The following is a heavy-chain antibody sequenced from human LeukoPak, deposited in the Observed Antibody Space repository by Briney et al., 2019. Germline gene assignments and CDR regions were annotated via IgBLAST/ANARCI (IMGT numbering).Heavy chain of an antibody. V-gene: IGHV3-23*01. CDR3: AKVQWELLWAGYFDY. J-gene: IGHJ4*02. CDR2: ISGSGGST. D-gene: IGHD1-26*01. CDR1: GFTFSSYA. Sequence: GGSLRLSCAASGFTFSSYAMSWVRQAPGKGLEWVSAISGSGGSTYYADSVKGRFTISRDNSKNTLYLQMNSLRAEDTAVYYCAKVQWELLWAGYFDYWGQGTQVTVSS.